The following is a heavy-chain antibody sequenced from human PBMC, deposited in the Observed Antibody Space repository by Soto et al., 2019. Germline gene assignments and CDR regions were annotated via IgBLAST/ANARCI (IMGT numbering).Heavy chain of an antibody. D-gene: IGHD5-18*01. J-gene: IGHJ6*01. V-gene: IGHV1-8*01. CDR3: AXVYSYGLTYYYYYGMDV. CDR1: GYTFTSYD. CDR2: MNPNSGNT. Sequence: RATVKVSCKASGYTFTSYDINWVRQATGQGLEWMGWMNPNSGNTGYAQKFQGRVTMTRNTSISTAYMELSSLRSEDTAVYYCAXVYSYGLTYYYYYGMDVWGQGTTVTVSS.